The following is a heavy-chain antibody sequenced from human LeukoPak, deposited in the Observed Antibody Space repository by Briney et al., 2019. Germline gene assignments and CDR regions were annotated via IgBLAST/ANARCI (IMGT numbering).Heavy chain of an antibody. J-gene: IGHJ4*02. CDR1: GGSISSYY. Sequence: PSETLSLPCTVSGGSISSYYGSWIRQPPGKGVEWIGYIYYSGSTNYNPTLKSRVTISLDTSKSQFSLKLSSVTAADTAVYYCARFMPTNRYCGDDFYTDFWGQRTLVTVSS. CDR2: IYYSGST. D-gene: IGHD2-21*02. CDR3: ARFMPTNRYCGDDFYTDF. V-gene: IGHV4-59*01.